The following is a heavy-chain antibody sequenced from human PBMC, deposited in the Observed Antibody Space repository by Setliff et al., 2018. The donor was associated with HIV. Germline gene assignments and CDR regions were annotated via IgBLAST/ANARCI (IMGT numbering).Heavy chain of an antibody. CDR1: DFSIGATSYY. CDR2: VYYNGDT. D-gene: IGHD3-3*01. V-gene: IGHV4-39*01. Sequence: SETLSLTCNVLDFSIGATSYYWGWIHQPPGKGLQWIGSVYYNGDTKYNPSLKSQLVISVDKTKNQFSLMLNSLTVADTAVYYCARLGYYNLWSGYWTDTWGQGKSVTVSS. CDR3: ARLGYYNLWSGYWTDT. J-gene: IGHJ4*02.